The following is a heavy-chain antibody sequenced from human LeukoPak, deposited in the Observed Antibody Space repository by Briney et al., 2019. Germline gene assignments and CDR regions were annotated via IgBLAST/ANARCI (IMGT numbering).Heavy chain of an antibody. D-gene: IGHD6-13*01. CDR1: GFTFNNAW. CDR2: IKSKPDGGTP. J-gene: IGHJ4*02. V-gene: IGHV3-15*01. Sequence: GGSLRLSCAASGFTFNNAWMTWVRQAPGKGLEWVGRIKSKPDGGTPDYAAPVKGRFTISRDDSEETLYLQMNSLQTADTAVSYCSTFDSSWYVGETKAFDYWGQGTLVTVS. CDR3: STFDSSWYVGETKAFDY.